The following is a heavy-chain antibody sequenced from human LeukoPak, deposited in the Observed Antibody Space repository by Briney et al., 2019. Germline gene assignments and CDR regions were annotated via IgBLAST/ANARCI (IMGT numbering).Heavy chain of an antibody. CDR1: GFTFSSYW. CDR3: ALPGNY. J-gene: IGHJ4*02. CDR2: INTDGSST. V-gene: IGHV3-74*01. Sequence: GGSLRLSCAVSGFTFSSYWMHWVRQAPGKGLAWVSRINTDGSSTSYADSVKGRFTISRDNAKNTEYLQMNSLRAEDTAVYYCALPGNYWGQGTLVTVSS.